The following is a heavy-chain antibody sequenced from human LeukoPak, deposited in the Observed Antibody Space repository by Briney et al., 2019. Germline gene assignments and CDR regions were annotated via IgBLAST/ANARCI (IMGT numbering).Heavy chain of an antibody. CDR1: GFTFSSYG. CDR3: ATDNLVS. CDR2: IWYDGSNK. V-gene: IGHV3-33*01. J-gene: IGHJ4*02. D-gene: IGHD2-21*01. Sequence: PGGSLRLSCAASGFTFSSYGMHWVRQAPGKGLEWVAIIWYDGSNKYYADSVKGRFSISRDNSKNTLFLQMNSLTAEDTAMYYCATDNLVSWGQGTLVTVSS.